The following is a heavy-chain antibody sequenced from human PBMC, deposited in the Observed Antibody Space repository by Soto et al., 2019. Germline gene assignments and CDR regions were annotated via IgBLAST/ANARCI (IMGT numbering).Heavy chain of an antibody. Sequence: GGSLRLSCAASGFTFSGFGMHWVRQAPGKGLEWVAIIWYDGSDKYYADSVKGRFTISRDNSKNTLYLQMNSLRAEDTAMYYCAKDAPYYYDSSGYYGPFDYWGQGTLVTVSS. CDR3: AKDAPYYYDSSGYYGPFDY. D-gene: IGHD3-22*01. V-gene: IGHV3-30*02. J-gene: IGHJ4*02. CDR2: IWYDGSDK. CDR1: GFTFSGFG.